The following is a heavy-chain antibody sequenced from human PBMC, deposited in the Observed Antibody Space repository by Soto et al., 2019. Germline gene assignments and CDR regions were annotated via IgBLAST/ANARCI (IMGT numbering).Heavy chain of an antibody. CDR2: IYYSGST. Sequence: SETLSLTCTVSGGSISSSSYYWGWIRQPPGKGLEWIGSIYYSGSTYYNPSLKSRVTISVDTSKNQFSLKLSSVTAADTAVYYCARLGTEDIVVVPAAISGFDYWGQGTLVTVSS. CDR3: ARLGTEDIVVVPAAISGFDY. CDR1: GGSISSSSYY. J-gene: IGHJ4*02. D-gene: IGHD2-2*01. V-gene: IGHV4-39*01.